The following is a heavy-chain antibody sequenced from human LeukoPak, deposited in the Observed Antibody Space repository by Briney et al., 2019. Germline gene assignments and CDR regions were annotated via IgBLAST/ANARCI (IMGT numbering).Heavy chain of an antibody. CDR3: ARDRMVAASMPFDP. CDR2: INPSGGGT. Sequence: ASVKVSCKASGYTFTGYYMHWVRQAPGQGLEWMGWINPSGGGTSYAQKSQGRVTMTRDTSTNTVYMELSSLRSEDTAVYYCARDRMVAASMPFDPWGQGTLVTVSS. D-gene: IGHD2-15*01. V-gene: IGHV1-46*01. CDR1: GYTFTGYY. J-gene: IGHJ5*02.